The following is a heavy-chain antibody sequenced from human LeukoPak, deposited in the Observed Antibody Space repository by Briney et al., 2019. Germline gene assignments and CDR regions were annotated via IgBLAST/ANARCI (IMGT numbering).Heavy chain of an antibody. CDR1: GFTFDDYA. V-gene: IGHV3-9*01. CDR3: AKHIANYYDSSGKDY. CDR2: ISWNSGSI. Sequence: GGSLRLSCAASGFTFDDYAMHWVRQAPGKGLEWVSGISWNSGSIGYADSVKGRFTISRDNAKNSLYLQMNSLRAEDTALYYCAKHIANYYDSSGKDYWGQGTLVTVSS. J-gene: IGHJ4*02. D-gene: IGHD3-22*01.